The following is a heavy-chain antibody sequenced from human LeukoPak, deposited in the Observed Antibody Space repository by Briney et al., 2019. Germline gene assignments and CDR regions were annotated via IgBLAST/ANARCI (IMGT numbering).Heavy chain of an antibody. CDR3: APRGVVIDY. J-gene: IGHJ4*02. CDR1: GFTFNSYT. D-gene: IGHD2-8*02. Sequence: GGTLRLSCAASGFTFNSYTMNWVRQAPGKGLEWVSYMSSSNTIYYADSVKGRFTISRDNAKNSLYLQMSSLRDEDTAVYYCAPRGVVIDYWGQGTLVTVSS. V-gene: IGHV3-48*02. CDR2: MSSSNTI.